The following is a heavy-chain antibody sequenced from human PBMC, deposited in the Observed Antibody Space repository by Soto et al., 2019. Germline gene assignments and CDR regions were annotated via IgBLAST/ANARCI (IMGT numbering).Heavy chain of an antibody. CDR2: ISYDGSNK. V-gene: IGHV3-30-3*01. CDR1: GFTFSSYA. Sequence: ESGGGVVQPGRSLRLSCAASGFTFSSYAMHWVRQAPGKGLEWVAVISYDGSNKYYADSVKGRFTISRDNSKNTLYLQMNSPKGEEQAVYYLGRDCKTAAGIPGWFDPWGQGTLVTVSS. CDR3: GRDCKTAAGIPGWFDP. D-gene: IGHD6-13*01. J-gene: IGHJ5*02.